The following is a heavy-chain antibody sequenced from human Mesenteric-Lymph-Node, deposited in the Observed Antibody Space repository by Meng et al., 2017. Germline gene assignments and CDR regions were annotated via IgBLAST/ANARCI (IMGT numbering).Heavy chain of an antibody. CDR2: IRSKAYGGTT. Sequence: GESLKISCTASGFTFGDYAMSWFRQAPGKGLEWVGFIRSKAYGGTTEYAASVKGRFTISRDDSKSIAYLQMNSLKTEDTAVYYCTRLWESNGGYFDYWGQGTLVTVSS. D-gene: IGHD4-23*01. J-gene: IGHJ4*02. CDR3: TRLWESNGGYFDY. CDR1: GFTFGDYA. V-gene: IGHV3-49*03.